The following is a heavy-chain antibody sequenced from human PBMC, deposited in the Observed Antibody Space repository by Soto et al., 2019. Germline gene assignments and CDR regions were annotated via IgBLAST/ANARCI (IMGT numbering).Heavy chain of an antibody. CDR2: IKQDGSEK. J-gene: IGHJ4*02. CDR3: ARVSPFINSGPKLRFLEWRSHPSGVFDY. D-gene: IGHD3-3*01. CDR1: GFTFSTYG. V-gene: IGHV3-7*03. Sequence: GGSLRLSCAGSGFTFSTYGMHWVRQAPGKGLEWVANIKQDGSEKYYVDSVKGRFTISRDNAKNSLYLQMNSLRAEDTAVYYCARVSPFINSGPKLRFLEWRSHPSGVFDYWGQGTLVTVSS.